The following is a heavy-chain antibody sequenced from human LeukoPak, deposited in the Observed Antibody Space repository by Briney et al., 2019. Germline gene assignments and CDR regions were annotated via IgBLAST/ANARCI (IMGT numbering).Heavy chain of an antibody. CDR1: GFTFTNYA. J-gene: IGHJ3*02. D-gene: IGHD3-3*01. V-gene: IGHV3-23*01. CDR3: ARHTIYDFWSGSLSGPSDI. CDR2: ISGSGSTT. Sequence: GGSLRLSCAASGFTFTNYAMSWVRQAPGKGLEWVSAISGSGSTTYYADSVKGRFTISRDNSKNTLYLQMNSLRAEDTAVYYCARHTIYDFWSGSLSGPSDIWGQGTMVTVSS.